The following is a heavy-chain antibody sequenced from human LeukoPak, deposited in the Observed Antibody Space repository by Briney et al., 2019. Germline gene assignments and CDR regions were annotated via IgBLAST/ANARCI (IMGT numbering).Heavy chain of an antibody. V-gene: IGHV3-21*01. CDR2: ISSSSSYI. D-gene: IGHD3-22*01. J-gene: IGHJ4*02. CDR1: GFTFSSYS. CDR3: ARKGTDSSGYYGLGASLDY. Sequence: PGGSLRLSCAASGFTFSSYSMNWVRQAPGKGLEWVSSISSSSSYIYYADSVKGRFTISRDNAKNSLYLQMNSLRAEDTAVYYCARKGTDSSGYYGLGASLDYWGQGTLVTVSS.